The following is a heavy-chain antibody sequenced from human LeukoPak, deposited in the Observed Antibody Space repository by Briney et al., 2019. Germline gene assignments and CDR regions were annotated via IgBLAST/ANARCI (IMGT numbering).Heavy chain of an antibody. Sequence: PSETLSLTCTVSGDSISSSSYYWGWIRQPPGKGLEWIGSIYYSGSTYYKPSLKSRVIISVDPSKNHFSLKLSSVTAADAAVYCCARHYRRAFDIWGQGTMVTVSS. CDR1: GDSISSSSYY. V-gene: IGHV4-39*01. CDR2: IYYSGST. J-gene: IGHJ3*02. D-gene: IGHD3-16*02. CDR3: ARHYRRAFDI.